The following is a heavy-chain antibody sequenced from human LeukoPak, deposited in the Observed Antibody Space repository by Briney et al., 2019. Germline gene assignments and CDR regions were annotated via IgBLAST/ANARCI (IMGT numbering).Heavy chain of an antibody. CDR1: GGTFSSYA. CDR2: IIPIFGTA. CDR3: ARLGVSFGELLS. V-gene: IGHV1-69*05. D-gene: IGHD3-10*01. J-gene: IGHJ5*02. Sequence: SVKVSCKASGGTFSSYAISWVRQAPGQGLEWMGGIIPIFGTANYAQKFQGRVTITTDESTSTAYMELSSLRSEDTAVYYCARLGVSFGELLSWGQGTLVTVSS.